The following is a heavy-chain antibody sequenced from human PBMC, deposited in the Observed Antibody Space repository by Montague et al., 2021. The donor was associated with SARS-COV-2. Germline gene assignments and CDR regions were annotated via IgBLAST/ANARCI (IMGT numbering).Heavy chain of an antibody. CDR2: IYASGGT. D-gene: IGHD3-22*01. CDR1: GEPISGFF. CDR3: ARLKRYFDSSGSPSAFDF. V-gene: IGHV4-4*07. J-gene: IGHJ3*01. Sequence: SETLSLTCSVSGEPISGFFWNWIRQPAGKGLEWIGRIYASGGTDXNPSLESRVTMSVVTSKNHFTLKLSSVTAAGTAVYYCARLKRYFDSSGSPSAFDFWGQGTKVTVSS.